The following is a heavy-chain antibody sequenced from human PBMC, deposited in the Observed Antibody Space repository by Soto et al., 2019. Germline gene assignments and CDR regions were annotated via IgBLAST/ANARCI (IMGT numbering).Heavy chain of an antibody. Sequence: ESGPTLVNPTQTLTLTCTFSGFSLSTSGVGVGWIRQPPGKALEWLALIYWNDDKRYSPSLKSRLTITKDTSKNQVVLTMTNMDPVDTATYYCAHRSITIFGVVNDLDYWGQGTLVTVSS. CDR2: IYWNDDK. J-gene: IGHJ4*02. CDR3: AHRSITIFGVVNDLDY. D-gene: IGHD3-3*01. CDR1: GFSLSTSGVG. V-gene: IGHV2-5*01.